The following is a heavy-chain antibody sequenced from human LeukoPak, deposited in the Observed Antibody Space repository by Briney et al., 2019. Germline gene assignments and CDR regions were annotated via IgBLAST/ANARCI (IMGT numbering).Heavy chain of an antibody. CDR3: ARVDSSGWSSIDY. V-gene: IGHV1-2*02. CDR1: GYTFTGYY. CDR2: INPNSGGT. Sequence: ASVKVSCKASGYTFTGYYMHWVRQAPGQGLEWMGWINPNSGGTNYEQKFQGRVTMTRDTSISTAYMELSRLRSDDTAVYYCARVDSSGWSSIDYWGQGTLVTVSS. J-gene: IGHJ4*02. D-gene: IGHD6-19*01.